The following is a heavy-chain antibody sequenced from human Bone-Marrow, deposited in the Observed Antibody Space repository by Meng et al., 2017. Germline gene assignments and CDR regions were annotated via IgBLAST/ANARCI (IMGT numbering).Heavy chain of an antibody. Sequence: GGSLRLSCAASGFTFSSYAMHWVRQAPGKGLEWVSVIYSGGTTFYADSVKGRFTISRDSSMNSLYLHMSSLRPEDTAVYYCARGYATGWYRYFDSWGQGTLVTV. V-gene: IGHV3-53*01. CDR3: ARGYATGWYRYFDS. J-gene: IGHJ4*02. CDR1: GFTFSSYA. CDR2: IYSGGTT. D-gene: IGHD6-19*01.